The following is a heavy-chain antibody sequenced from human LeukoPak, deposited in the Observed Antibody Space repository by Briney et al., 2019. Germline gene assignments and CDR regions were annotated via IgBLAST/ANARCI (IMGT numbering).Heavy chain of an antibody. J-gene: IGHJ4*02. CDR1: GGSVSSYY. Sequence: SETLSLTCTVSGGSVSSYYWNWIRQPPGKGLEWIGYIYYSGSTNYNPSLKSRVTISLDTSKNQFSLRLTSVTAADTAVYYCAKTGAPMGGYWGQGTLVTVSS. CDR3: AKTGAPMGGY. CDR2: IYYSGST. V-gene: IGHV4-59*02. D-gene: IGHD3-16*01.